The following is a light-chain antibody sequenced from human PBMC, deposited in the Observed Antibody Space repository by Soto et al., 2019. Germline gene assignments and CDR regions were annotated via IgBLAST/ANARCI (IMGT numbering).Light chain of an antibody. CDR2: GAS. J-gene: IGKJ5*01. V-gene: IGKV3-15*01. CDR3: PQYYNWPRT. CDR1: QSVSNN. Sequence: VLTLSPGTLSLSPGERDTLPCRASQSVSNNYLAWYQQKPGQAPRLLFYGASTGATGLPARFRGSGSGTEFTLTINSLQAEECTVYYCPQYYNWPRTSGQVARLEIK.